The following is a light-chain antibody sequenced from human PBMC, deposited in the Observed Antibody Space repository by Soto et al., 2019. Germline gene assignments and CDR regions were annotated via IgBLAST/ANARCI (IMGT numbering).Light chain of an antibody. CDR1: SSDVGGYNY. CDR3: SSYTSSSTFV. CDR2: DVS. Sequence: QSALTQPASVSGSPGQSITISCTGTSSDVGGYNYVSWYQQHPGKAPKLMIYDVSNRPSGVSNRFPGSKSGNTASLTISGLQAEDEADYYCSSYTSSSTFVFGGGTKVTVL. V-gene: IGLV2-14*01. J-gene: IGLJ2*01.